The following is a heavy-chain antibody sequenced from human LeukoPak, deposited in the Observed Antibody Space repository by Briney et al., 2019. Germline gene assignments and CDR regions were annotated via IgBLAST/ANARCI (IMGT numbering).Heavy chain of an antibody. Sequence: GGSLRLPCAASGFTFDDYAMHWVRQAPGKGLEWVSGISWNSGSIGYADSVKGRFTISRDNAKNSLYLQMNSLRAEDTALYYCAREALSYDSSGYYFDYWGQGTLVTVSS. D-gene: IGHD3-22*01. V-gene: IGHV3-9*01. J-gene: IGHJ4*02. CDR1: GFTFDDYA. CDR2: ISWNSGSI. CDR3: AREALSYDSSGYYFDY.